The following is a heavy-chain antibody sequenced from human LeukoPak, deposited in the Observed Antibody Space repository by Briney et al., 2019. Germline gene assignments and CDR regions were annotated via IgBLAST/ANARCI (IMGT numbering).Heavy chain of an antibody. CDR2: FDPEDGET. J-gene: IGHJ4*02. Sequence: ASVKVSCKVSGYTLTELSMHWLRQAPAKGLEWMGGFDPEDGETIYAQKFQGRVTMTEDTSTDTAYMELSGLRSEDTAVYYCATGYWSFDYWGQGTLVTVSS. D-gene: IGHD2-15*01. V-gene: IGHV1-24*01. CDR1: GYTLTELS. CDR3: ATGYWSFDY.